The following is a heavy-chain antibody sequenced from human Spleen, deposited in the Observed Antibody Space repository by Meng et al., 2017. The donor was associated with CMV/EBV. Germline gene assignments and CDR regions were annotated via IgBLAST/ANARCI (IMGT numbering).Heavy chain of an antibody. CDR2: ISSSGSTI. CDR1: YY. CDR3: ARDTSPGYDFWSGSEEINWFDP. V-gene: IGHV3-11*01. Sequence: YYMSWIRPAPGKGMEWVSYISSSGSTIYYADSVKGRFTISRDNAKNSLYLQMNSLRAEDTAVYYCARDTSPGYDFWSGSEEINWFDPWGQGTLVTVSS. D-gene: IGHD3-3*01. J-gene: IGHJ5*02.